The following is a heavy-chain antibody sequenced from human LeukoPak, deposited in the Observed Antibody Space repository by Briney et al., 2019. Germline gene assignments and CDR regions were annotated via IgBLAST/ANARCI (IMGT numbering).Heavy chain of an antibody. D-gene: IGHD1-26*01. CDR3: ASRSNSGSYYSPFDY. CDR1: GVSFSSSSYY. V-gene: IGHV4-39*01. CDR2: IYYSGST. J-gene: IGHJ4*02. Sequence: SETLSLTCTVSGVSFSSSSYYWGWIRQPPWKGLEWIGSIYYSGSTYYNPSLKSPVTISVDTSKNQFSLKLSSVTAADTAVYYCASRSNSGSYYSPFDYWGEGTLVTVSS.